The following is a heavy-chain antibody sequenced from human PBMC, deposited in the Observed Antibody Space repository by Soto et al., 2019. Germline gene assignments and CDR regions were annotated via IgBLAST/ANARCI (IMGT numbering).Heavy chain of an antibody. CDR3: ARDRRITIFGVVKLYYYYGMDV. Sequence: ASVKVSCKASGYTFTGYYMHWVRQAPGQGLEWMGWINPNSGGTNYAQKFQGRVTMTRDTSISTAYMELSRLRSDVTAVYYCARDRRITIFGVVKLYYYYGMDVWGQGTTVTVSS. CDR2: INPNSGGT. J-gene: IGHJ6*02. V-gene: IGHV1-2*02. D-gene: IGHD3-3*01. CDR1: GYTFTGYY.